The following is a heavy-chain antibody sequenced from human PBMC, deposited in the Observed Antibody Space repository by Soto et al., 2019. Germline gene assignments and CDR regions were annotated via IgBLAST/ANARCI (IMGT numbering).Heavy chain of an antibody. J-gene: IGHJ6*02. D-gene: IGHD2-21*02. CDR1: GGSINTDHYH. V-gene: IGHV4-30-4*01. CDR3: VREDDGGDRDYYGLDV. CDR2: IHYSGSV. Sequence: QVQLQESGPGLVRPSQTLSLTCSVSGGSINTDHYHWTWIRQPPGKGLEWIGNIHYSGSVYYNPSLQSRLSMSIDTSKNMFSLKLSSMTAADTAVYFCVREDDGGDRDYYGLDVWGQGTTVIVS.